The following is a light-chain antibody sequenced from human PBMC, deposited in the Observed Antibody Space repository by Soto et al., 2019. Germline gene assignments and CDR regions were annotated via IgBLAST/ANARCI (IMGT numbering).Light chain of an antibody. Sequence: DIQMTQSPSFLSASVGDRVTITCRASQTIARFLNWYQHKPGKAPKFLIYDASNLQGGVPSRFSGSGSGTDFTLTSNSLQPEDFATYYCQRSFSTPPTFGQGTKLEI. CDR2: DAS. CDR1: QTIARF. CDR3: QRSFSTPPT. J-gene: IGKJ2*01. V-gene: IGKV1-39*01.